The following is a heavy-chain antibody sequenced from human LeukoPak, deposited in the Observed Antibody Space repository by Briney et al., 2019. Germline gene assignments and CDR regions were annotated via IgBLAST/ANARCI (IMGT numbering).Heavy chain of an antibody. CDR3: ARGGRQWLRLIDY. Sequence: PSETLSLTCAVYGGSFSGYYWSWIRQPPGKGLEWIGEINHSGSTNYNPSLKSRVTISVDTSKNQFSLKLSSVTAADTAVYYCARGGRQWLRLIDYWGQGTLVTVSS. CDR2: INHSGST. J-gene: IGHJ4*02. D-gene: IGHD5-12*01. CDR1: GGSFSGYY. V-gene: IGHV4-34*01.